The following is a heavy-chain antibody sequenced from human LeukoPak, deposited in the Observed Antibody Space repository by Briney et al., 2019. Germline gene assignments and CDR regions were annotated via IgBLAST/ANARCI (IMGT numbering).Heavy chain of an antibody. CDR3: ARELSGSSDAFDI. D-gene: IGHD1-26*01. Sequence: PSETLSLTCTVSGGSISSYYWSWIRQPAGKGLEWIGRIYTSGSTNYNPSLKSRVTISVDKSKNQFSLKLSSVTAADTAVYYCARELSGSSDAFDIWGQGTMVTVPS. CDR1: GGSISSYY. CDR2: IYTSGST. J-gene: IGHJ3*02. V-gene: IGHV4-4*07.